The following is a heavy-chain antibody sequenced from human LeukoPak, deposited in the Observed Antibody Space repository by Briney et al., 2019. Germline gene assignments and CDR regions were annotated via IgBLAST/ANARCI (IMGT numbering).Heavy chain of an antibody. CDR1: GFTFSNYW. D-gene: IGHD2-21*02. V-gene: IGHV3-7*01. J-gene: IGHJ6*04. Sequence: GGSLRLSCVSSGFTFSNYWMKWVRQAPRKGLEWVASINENGSGKFSVGSVKDRITISRDNTRNSLDLQINSLTVEDTAIYYCARGDGDVWGTGTTVTVSS. CDR3: ARGDGDV. CDR2: INENGSGK.